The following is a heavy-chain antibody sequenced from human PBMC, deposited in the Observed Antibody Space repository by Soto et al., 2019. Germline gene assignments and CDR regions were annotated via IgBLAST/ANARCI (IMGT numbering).Heavy chain of an antibody. CDR3: ARGLQWVFYFDY. J-gene: IGHJ4*02. V-gene: IGHV4-39*07. CDR1: GGSISSSSYY. Sequence: PSETLSLTCTVSGGSISSSSYYWGWIRQPPGKGLEWIGSIYYSGSTYYNPSLKSRVTISVDTSKNQFSLKLSSVTAADTAVYYCARGLQWVFYFDYWGQGTLVTVSS. CDR2: IYYSGST. D-gene: IGHD4-4*01.